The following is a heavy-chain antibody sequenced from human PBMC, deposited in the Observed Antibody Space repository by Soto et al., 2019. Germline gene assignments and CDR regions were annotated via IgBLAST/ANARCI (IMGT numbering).Heavy chain of an antibody. D-gene: IGHD3-3*02. Sequence: SGTPSLPCTVSRGSISSNSYSWGWIRPPPGKWLEWIGSIYYSGSTYYNPSLKSRVTISVDTSKNQFSLKLSSVTAADTAVFYCASPKIAFYNWFDPWGQGTLVTVSS. CDR3: ASPKIAFYNWFDP. J-gene: IGHJ5*02. CDR2: IYYSGST. V-gene: IGHV4-39*01. CDR1: RGSISSNSYS.